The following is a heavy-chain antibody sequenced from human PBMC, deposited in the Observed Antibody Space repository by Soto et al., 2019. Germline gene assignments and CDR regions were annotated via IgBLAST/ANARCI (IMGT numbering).Heavy chain of an antibody. CDR1: GYSISSGYY. Sequence: SETLSLICAVSGYSISSGYYWGWIRQPPGKGLEWIGSIYHSGSTYYNPSLKSRVTISVDTSKNQFSLKLSSVTAADTAVYYCARTKVPSSWYPNWFDPWGQGTLVTV. CDR3: ARTKVPSSWYPNWFDP. D-gene: IGHD6-13*01. CDR2: IYHSGST. V-gene: IGHV4-38-2*01. J-gene: IGHJ5*02.